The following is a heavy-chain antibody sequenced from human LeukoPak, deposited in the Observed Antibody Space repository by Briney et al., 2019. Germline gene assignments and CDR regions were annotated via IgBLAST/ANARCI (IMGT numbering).Heavy chain of an antibody. Sequence: GGSLRLSCAASGYTFSSYAMSWVRQAPGKGLEWVSAISGSGGSTYYADSVKGRFTISRDNSKNTLYLQMNSLRAEDTAVYYCAKGQLVRGEFDYWGQGTLVTVSS. D-gene: IGHD6-6*01. CDR3: AKGQLVRGEFDY. CDR2: ISGSGGST. J-gene: IGHJ4*02. V-gene: IGHV3-23*01. CDR1: GYTFSSYA.